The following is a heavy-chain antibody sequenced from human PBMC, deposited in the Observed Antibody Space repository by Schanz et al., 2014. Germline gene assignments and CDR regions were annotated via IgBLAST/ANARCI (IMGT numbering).Heavy chain of an antibody. CDR1: GFSLSSYN. D-gene: IGHD3-3*01. V-gene: IGHV3-21*06. Sequence: VQLVESGGGLVKPGESLRLSCAASGFSLSSYNMNWVRQAPGKGLEWVSSISSSSSYIYYADSVKGRFTISRDNAKSSLFLQMNSLRAEDTAVYYCARDKGGYYPFDYWGRGTLVTVSS. CDR2: ISSSSSYI. J-gene: IGHJ4*02. CDR3: ARDKGGYYPFDY.